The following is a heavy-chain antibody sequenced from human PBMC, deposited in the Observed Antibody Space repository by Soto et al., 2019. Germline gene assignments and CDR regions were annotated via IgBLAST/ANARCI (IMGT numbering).Heavy chain of an antibody. V-gene: IGHV4-59*13. CDR3: ASTRQLVYYFDY. D-gene: IGHD6-6*01. J-gene: IGHJ4*02. CDR1: GGSISSYY. CDR2: IYYSGST. Sequence: SETLSLTCTVSGGSISSYYWSWIRQPPGKGPEWIGYIYYSGSTNYNPSLKSRVTISVDTSKNQFSLKLSSVTAADRAVYYCASTRQLVYYFDYWGQGTLVTVPQ.